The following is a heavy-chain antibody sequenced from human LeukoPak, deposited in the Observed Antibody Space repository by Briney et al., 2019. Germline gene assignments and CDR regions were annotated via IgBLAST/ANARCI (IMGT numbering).Heavy chain of an antibody. D-gene: IGHD3-3*01. CDR1: GFTFSSYA. J-gene: IGHJ4*02. V-gene: IGHV3-23*01. Sequence: GGSLRLSCAASGFTFSSYAMSWVRQAPGKGLEWVSAISGSGGSTYYADSVKGRFTISRDNSKNTLYLQMNSLRAEDTAVYYCANTIFGVVINDYWGQGTLVTVSS. CDR3: ANTIFGVVINDY. CDR2: ISGSGGST.